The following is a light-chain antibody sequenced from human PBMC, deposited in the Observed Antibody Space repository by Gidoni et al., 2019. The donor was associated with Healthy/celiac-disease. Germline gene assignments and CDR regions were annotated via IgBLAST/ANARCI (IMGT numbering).Light chain of an antibody. CDR2: DVS. CDR3: SAYTSSSTHV. J-gene: IGLJ1*01. CDR1: SSDVGGYNY. Sequence: QSALTKPASVSGSPGQPFTISCTGTSSDVGGYNYVSWYQHHPGKAPKLMIYDVSNRPSGVFNRCSGSKSGNTASLTISGLQAEDEADYYCSAYTSSSTHVFGTGTKVTVL. V-gene: IGLV2-14*03.